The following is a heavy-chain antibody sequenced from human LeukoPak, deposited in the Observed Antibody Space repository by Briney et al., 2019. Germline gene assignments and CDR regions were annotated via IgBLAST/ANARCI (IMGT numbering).Heavy chain of an antibody. Sequence: GGSLRLSCAASGFTFSSYDMHWVRHATGKGLEWVSAIGTAGDTYYPGSVKGRFTISRENAKNSLYLQMNSLRAGDTAVYYCARGVAAAGMDYWGQGTLVTVSS. CDR2: IGTAGDT. CDR3: ARGVAAAGMDY. J-gene: IGHJ4*02. V-gene: IGHV3-13*01. CDR1: GFTFSSYD. D-gene: IGHD6-13*01.